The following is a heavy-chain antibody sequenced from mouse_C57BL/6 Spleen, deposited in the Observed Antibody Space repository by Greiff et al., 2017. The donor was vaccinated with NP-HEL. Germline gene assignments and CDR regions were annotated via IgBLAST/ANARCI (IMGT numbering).Heavy chain of an antibody. Sequence: QVQLKQSGAELARPGASVKMSCKASGYTFTSYTMHWVKQRPGQGLEWIGYINPSSGYTKYNQKFKDKATLTADKSSSTAYMQLSSLTSEDSAVYYCARGGDYDVFDYWGQGTTLTVSS. J-gene: IGHJ2*01. CDR2: INPSSGYT. D-gene: IGHD2-4*01. CDR3: ARGGDYDVFDY. V-gene: IGHV1-4*01. CDR1: GYTFTSYT.